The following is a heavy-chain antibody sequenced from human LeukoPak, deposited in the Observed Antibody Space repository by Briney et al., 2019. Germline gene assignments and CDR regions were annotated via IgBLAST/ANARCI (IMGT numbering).Heavy chain of an antibody. V-gene: IGHV3-23*01. J-gene: IGHJ3*02. CDR3: AKEVLRFLESSMGAFDI. CDR2: ISGSGGST. D-gene: IGHD3-3*01. Sequence: GGSLRLSCAASRFTFSSYAMSWIRQAPGKGLEWVSAISGSGGSTYYADSVKGRFTISRDNSKNTLYLQMNSLRAEDTAVYCCAKEVLRFLESSMGAFDIWGQGTMVTVSS. CDR1: RFTFSSYA.